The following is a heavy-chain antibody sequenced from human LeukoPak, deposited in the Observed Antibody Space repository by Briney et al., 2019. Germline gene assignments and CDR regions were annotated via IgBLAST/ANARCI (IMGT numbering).Heavy chain of an antibody. CDR3: ARIYGDPSYYYYMDV. CDR1: GGSISSGSYY. V-gene: IGHV4-61*02. CDR2: IYTSGST. J-gene: IGHJ6*03. D-gene: IGHD4-17*01. Sequence: SETLSLTCTVSGGSISSGSYYWSWIRQPAGKGLEWIGRIYTSGSTNYNPSLKSRVTISVDTSKNQFSLKLSSVTAADTAVYYCARIYGDPSYYYYMDVWGKGTTVTISS.